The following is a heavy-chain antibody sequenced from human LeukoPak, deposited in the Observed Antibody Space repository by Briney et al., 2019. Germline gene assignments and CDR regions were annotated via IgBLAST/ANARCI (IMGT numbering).Heavy chain of an antibody. J-gene: IGHJ4*02. CDR2: ISGSGTVT. Sequence: GGSLRLSCAASGFTFSNHAMNWVRQAPGKGLEWVSIISGSGTVTYYADSVKGRFTISRDNSKNTLYLQMNSLRAEDTAVYYCTKTSVGEGRIIGSGYFDNWGQGTLVTVSS. CDR1: GFTFSNHA. CDR3: TKTSVGEGRIIGSGYFDN. D-gene: IGHD2-15*01. V-gene: IGHV3-23*01.